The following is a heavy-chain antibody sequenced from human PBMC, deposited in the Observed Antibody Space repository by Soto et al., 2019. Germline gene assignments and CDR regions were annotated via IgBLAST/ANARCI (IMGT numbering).Heavy chain of an antibody. CDR1: GGSISSGGYS. J-gene: IGHJ4*02. CDR2: IYHSGST. CDR3: ARASITSPVEYYFDY. D-gene: IGHD3-10*01. Sequence: PSETLSLTCAVSGGSISSGGYSWSWIRQPPGKGLEWIGYIYHSGSTYYNPSLKSRVTISVDRAKNQFSLKLSSVTAADTAVYYCARASITSPVEYYFDYWGQGTLVTVSS. V-gene: IGHV4-30-2*01.